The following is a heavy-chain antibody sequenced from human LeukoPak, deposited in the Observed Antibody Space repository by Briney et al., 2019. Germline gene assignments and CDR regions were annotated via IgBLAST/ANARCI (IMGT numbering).Heavy chain of an antibody. D-gene: IGHD3-22*01. CDR3: AIRPVVDYYDSSGSAVDY. CDR2: INPSGGST. Sequence: ASVKVSCKASGYTFTSYDINWVRQAPGQGLEWMGIINPSGGSTSYAQKFQGRVTMTRDTSTSTVYMELSSLRSEDTAVYYCAIRPVVDYYDSSGSAVDYWGQGTLVTVSS. J-gene: IGHJ4*02. V-gene: IGHV1-46*01. CDR1: GYTFTSYD.